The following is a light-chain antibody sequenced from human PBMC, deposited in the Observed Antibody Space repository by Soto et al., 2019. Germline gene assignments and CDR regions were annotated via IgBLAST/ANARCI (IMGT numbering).Light chain of an antibody. J-gene: IGKJ3*01. V-gene: IGKV4-1*01. CDR1: QSVLYSSNNKNY. CDR3: QQYYTTPF. Sequence: DIVMTQSPDSLAVSLGERATINCKSSQSVLYSSNNKNYIAWYQQKSGQPPKLLIYWASTRESGVPDRFSGSGSGTDFTLTISSLQAEDVAVYYCQQYYTTPFFGPGTKWISN. CDR2: WAS.